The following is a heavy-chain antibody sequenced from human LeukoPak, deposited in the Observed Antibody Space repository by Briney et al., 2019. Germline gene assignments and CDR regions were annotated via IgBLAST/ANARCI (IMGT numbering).Heavy chain of an antibody. CDR3: ATYASSWYLDY. CDR1: GFTFSSYE. CDR2: TSSSGSST. V-gene: IGHV3-48*03. Sequence: PGGSLRLSCAASGFTFSSYEMNWVRQAPGKGLEWVSYTSSSGSSTYYADSVKGRFTISRDNAKNSLYLQMNSLRAEDTAVYYCATYASSWYLDYWGQGTLVTVSS. D-gene: IGHD6-13*01. J-gene: IGHJ4*02.